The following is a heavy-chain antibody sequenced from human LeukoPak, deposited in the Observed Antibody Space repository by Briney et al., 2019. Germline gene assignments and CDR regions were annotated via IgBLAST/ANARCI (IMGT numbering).Heavy chain of an antibody. Sequence: GGSLRLSCAASGFTFSSYSMNWVRQAPGKGLVWVSRIKSDGITITYADSVKGRFTISRDNAKNTLYLQMNSLRAEDTAVYYCLRDLNWSLDQWGQGTLVTVSS. CDR3: LRDLNWSLDQ. V-gene: IGHV3-74*01. CDR1: GFTFSSYS. CDR2: IKSDGITI. J-gene: IGHJ4*02. D-gene: IGHD1-20*01.